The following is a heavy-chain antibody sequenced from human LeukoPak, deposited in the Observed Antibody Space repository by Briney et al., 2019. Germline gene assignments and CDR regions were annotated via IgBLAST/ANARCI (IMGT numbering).Heavy chain of an antibody. J-gene: IGHJ4*02. Sequence: QAGGSLRLSCAASGFTFSSYAMHWVRQAPGKGLEWVAVISYDGSNKYYADSVKGRFTISRDNSKNTLYLQMNSLRAEDTAVYYCARAPTDYGDYDFDYWGQGTLVTVSS. D-gene: IGHD4-17*01. V-gene: IGHV3-30*04. CDR2: ISYDGSNK. CDR3: ARAPTDYGDYDFDY. CDR1: GFTFSSYA.